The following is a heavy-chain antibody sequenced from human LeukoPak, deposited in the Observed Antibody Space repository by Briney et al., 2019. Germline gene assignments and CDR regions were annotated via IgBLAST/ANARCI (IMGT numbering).Heavy chain of an antibody. CDR2: ILGSGDRT. CDR3: AKDFWYSSY. CDR1: GFTVSTNY. D-gene: IGHD2-21*02. Sequence: PGGSLRLSCAASGFTVSTNYMSWVRQAPGKGLEWVSSILGSGDRTYYANSVKGRFTVSRDNSENTLYLQMNSLRAEDTAVYYCAKDFWYSSYWGQGTLVTVSS. V-gene: IGHV3-23*01. J-gene: IGHJ4*02.